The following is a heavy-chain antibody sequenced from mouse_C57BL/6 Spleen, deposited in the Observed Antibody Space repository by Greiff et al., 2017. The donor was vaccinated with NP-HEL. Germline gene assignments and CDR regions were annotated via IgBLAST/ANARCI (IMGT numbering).Heavy chain of an antibody. CDR1: GYTFTSYG. J-gene: IGHJ4*01. D-gene: IGHD2-3*01. CDR2: IYFGNGYT. V-gene: IGHV1-58*01. Sequence: EVQLQQSGAELVRPGSSVKMSCKTSGYTFTSYGINWVKQRPGQGLEWIGYIYFGNGYTEYNEKFKGKATLTSATSSSTDYKQHSSMASEDSAIYCCARRDYDGYRYALDYWGQGTSVTVSA. CDR3: ARRDYDGYRYALDY.